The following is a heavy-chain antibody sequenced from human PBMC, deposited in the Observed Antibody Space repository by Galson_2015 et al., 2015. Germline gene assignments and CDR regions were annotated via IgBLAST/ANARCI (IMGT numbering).Heavy chain of an antibody. V-gene: IGHV3-21*01. Sequence: SLRLSCAASGFTISSYSMNWVRQAPGKGLEWVSSISNSDSYIYYADSVKGRFTISRDNAKNSLYLQMNSLRAEDTAVYHCARGPGMYVSDALDIWAKGQWSPSLQ. CDR2: ISNSDSYI. D-gene: IGHD2-8*01. CDR3: ARGPGMYVSDALDI. CDR1: GFTISSYS. J-gene: IGHJ3*02.